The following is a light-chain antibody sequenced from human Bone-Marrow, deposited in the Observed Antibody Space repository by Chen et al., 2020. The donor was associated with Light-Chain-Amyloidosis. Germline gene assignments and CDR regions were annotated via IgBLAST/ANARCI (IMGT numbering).Light chain of an antibody. CDR2: KDT. Sequence: ESTQPSSVSVSPGQTARIPFAGDLLGKKYGRWYQKKAGQAHVLVIFKDTERPSGIPERFSVSSSGTTVTLTISGAQVEDEAEYYCYSIQVFGGGTKLTVL. V-gene: IGLV3-27*01. J-gene: IGLJ2*01. CDR1: LLGKKY. CDR3: YSIQV.